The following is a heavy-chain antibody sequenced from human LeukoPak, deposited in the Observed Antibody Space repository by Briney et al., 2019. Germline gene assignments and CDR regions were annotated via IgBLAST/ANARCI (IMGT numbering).Heavy chain of an antibody. J-gene: IGHJ4*02. D-gene: IGHD7-27*01. CDR2: FDPEDGET. V-gene: IGHV1-24*01. Sequence: ASVKVSCKVSGYTLTELSMHWVRQAPGNVLEWMGGFDPEDGETIYEQKFQGRVTMTEDTSTDTAYMELSSLRSEDTAVYYCASVIEATGDLYYFDYWGQGTLVTVSS. CDR3: ASVIEATGDLYYFDY. CDR1: GYTLTELS.